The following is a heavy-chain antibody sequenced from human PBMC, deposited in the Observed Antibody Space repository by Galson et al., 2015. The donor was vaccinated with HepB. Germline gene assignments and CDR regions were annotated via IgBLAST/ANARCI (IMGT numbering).Heavy chain of an antibody. J-gene: IGHJ3*02. CDR1: GFTFSSYS. CDR3: ARGMSGSYYVYDAFDI. V-gene: IGHV3-48*01. CDR2: ISSSSSTI. D-gene: IGHD1-26*01. Sequence: SLRLSCAASGFTFSSYSMNWVRQAPGKGLEWVSYISSSSSTIYYADSVKGRFTISRDNAKNSLYLQMNSLRAEDTAVYYCARGMSGSYYVYDAFDIWGQGTMVTVSS.